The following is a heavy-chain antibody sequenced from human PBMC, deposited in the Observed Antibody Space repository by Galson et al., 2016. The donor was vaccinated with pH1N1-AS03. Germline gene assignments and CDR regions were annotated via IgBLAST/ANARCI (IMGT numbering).Heavy chain of an antibody. J-gene: IGHJ3*02. CDR2: ISDSGSTT. D-gene: IGHD5-24*01. CDR1: GLRFSNHV. CDR3: ATVNAEMDDAFEI. Sequence: SLRLSCAASGLRFSNHVMSWVRQAPGKGLHWVSTISDSGSTTYHGDSVKGRFTTSRDNSQNTLFLHMNSLRAEDTALYYCATVNAEMDDAFEIWGRGTMVTVSS. V-gene: IGHV3-23*01.